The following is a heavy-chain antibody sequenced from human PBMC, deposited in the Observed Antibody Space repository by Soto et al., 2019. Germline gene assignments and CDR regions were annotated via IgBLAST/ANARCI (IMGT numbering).Heavy chain of an antibody. J-gene: IGHJ6*02. V-gene: IGHV3-30*18. Sequence: PGGSLRLSCAASGFAFSSYGMHWVRQAPGKGLEWVAVISYDGSNKYYADSVKGRFTISRDNSKNTLYLQMNSLRAEDTAVYYCAKEIRYCSSTSCYFLTVSYGMDVWGQGTTVTVSS. CDR3: AKEIRYCSSTSCYFLTVSYGMDV. CDR1: GFAFSSYG. D-gene: IGHD2-2*01. CDR2: ISYDGSNK.